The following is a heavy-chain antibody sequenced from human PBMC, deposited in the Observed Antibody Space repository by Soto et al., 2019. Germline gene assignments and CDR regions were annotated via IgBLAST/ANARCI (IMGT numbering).Heavy chain of an antibody. J-gene: IGHJ4*02. CDR2: ITSDTNTI. Sequence: EVQLVESGGGLVQPGGSLRLTCAASGFPFSIYSMNWVRQAPGKGLEWSSYITSDTNTIKYADSVKGRFTISRDNAKNLVSLEMNILRDDDTAVYFCARSVEGHFDYWGQGPVVT. CDR3: ARSVEGHFDY. D-gene: IGHD6-19*01. V-gene: IGHV3-48*02. CDR1: GFPFSIYS.